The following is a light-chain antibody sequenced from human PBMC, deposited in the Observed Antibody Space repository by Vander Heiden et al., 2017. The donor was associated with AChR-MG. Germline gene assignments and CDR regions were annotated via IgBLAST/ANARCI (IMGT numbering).Light chain of an antibody. Sequence: SSELTQDPAVSVALGQTVRITCQGDSLRSYYASWYQQKPGQAPVLVIYGKNNRPSGIPDRFSGSSSGNTASLTITGAQAEDEADYYCNSRDSSGLRWVFGGGTKLTVL. J-gene: IGLJ3*02. CDR1: SLRSYY. V-gene: IGLV3-19*01. CDR2: GKN. CDR3: NSRDSSGLRWV.